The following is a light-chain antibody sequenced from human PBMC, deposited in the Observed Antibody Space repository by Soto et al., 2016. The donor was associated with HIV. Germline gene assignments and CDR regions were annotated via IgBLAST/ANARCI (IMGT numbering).Light chain of an antibody. CDR3: QAWDSTTEVYV. Sequence: SYELTQPPSVSVSPGQTANITCSGDKLGDKYASWYQQKSGQSPTLVIYQDRKRPSGIPERFSGSNSGNTATLTISGTQAMDGADYFCQAWDSTTEVYVFGTGTKVTVL. CDR2: QDR. CDR1: KLGDKY. J-gene: IGLJ1*01. V-gene: IGLV3-1*01.